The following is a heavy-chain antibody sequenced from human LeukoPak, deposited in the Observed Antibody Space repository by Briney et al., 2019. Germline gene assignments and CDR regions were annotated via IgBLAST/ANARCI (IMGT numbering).Heavy chain of an antibody. Sequence: QPGGSLRRSCAASGFTFSSYGMHWVRQAPGKGLEWVAVISYDGSNKYYADSVKGRFTISRDNSKNTLYLQMNSLRAEDTAVYYCAKDLGTACGYWGQGTLVTVSS. V-gene: IGHV3-30*18. CDR2: ISYDGSNK. CDR3: AKDLGTACGY. CDR1: GFTFSSYG. J-gene: IGHJ4*02. D-gene: IGHD2-21*02.